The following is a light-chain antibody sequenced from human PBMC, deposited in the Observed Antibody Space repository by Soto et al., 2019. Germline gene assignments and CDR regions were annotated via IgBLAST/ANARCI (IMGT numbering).Light chain of an antibody. J-gene: IGKJ4*01. Sequence: DIQMTQSPSSLSASVGDRVTITCQASQGIRQFLNWYQQKPGKAPKLLIYDASNLQTGVPSRFSGRGAGTDFTFTISSLPPEDIATYYCQQYGDFPPLTFGGGTTVEMK. CDR3: QQYGDFPPLT. CDR1: QGIRQF. CDR2: DAS. V-gene: IGKV1-33*01.